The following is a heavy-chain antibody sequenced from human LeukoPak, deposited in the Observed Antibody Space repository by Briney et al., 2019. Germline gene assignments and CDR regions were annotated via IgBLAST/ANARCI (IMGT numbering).Heavy chain of an antibody. CDR2: INPNSGGT. D-gene: IGHD2-8*01. Sequence: ASVKVSCKASGYTFTVCYMHWVRQAPGQGLEWMGWINPNSGGTTYAQKFQGRVTMTRDTSISTAYMELNRLRSDDTAVYYCARVSFCINGVCPYYFDDWGQGTLVTVSS. J-gene: IGHJ4*02. V-gene: IGHV1-2*02. CDR1: GYTFTVCY. CDR3: ARVSFCINGVCPYYFDD.